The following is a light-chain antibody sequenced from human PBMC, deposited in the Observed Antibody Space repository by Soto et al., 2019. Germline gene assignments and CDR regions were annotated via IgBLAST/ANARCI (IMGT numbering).Light chain of an antibody. V-gene: IGKV3-20*01. CDR1: QTVNSDY. J-gene: IGKJ1*01. Sequence: EIVSTQSPGTLSLSPGETATLSCRASQTVNSDYLAWFQQRPGQAPRLLIFATSRRATDIPDRFSGSGSGTDFTLAIGRLEPEDFAVYYCHQFGDSPRTFGQGTKVDIK. CDR3: HQFGDSPRT. CDR2: ATS.